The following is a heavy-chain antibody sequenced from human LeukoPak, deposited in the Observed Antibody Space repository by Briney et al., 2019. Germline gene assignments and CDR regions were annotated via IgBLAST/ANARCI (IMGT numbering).Heavy chain of an antibody. CDR3: AKGTPTAMATGPFDY. D-gene: IGHD5-18*01. J-gene: IGHJ4*02. V-gene: IGHV3-21*04. CDR2: ISSSSSYT. Sequence: KTGGSLRLSCAASGFTFSSYSMNWVRQAPGKGLEWVSSISSSSSYTYYADSVKGRFTISRDNSKNTLYLQMNSLRAEDTAVYYCAKGTPTAMATGPFDYWGQGTLVTVSS. CDR1: GFTFSSYS.